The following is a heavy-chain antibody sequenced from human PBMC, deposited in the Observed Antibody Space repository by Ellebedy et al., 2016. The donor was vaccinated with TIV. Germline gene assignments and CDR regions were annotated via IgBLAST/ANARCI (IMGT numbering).Heavy chain of an antibody. D-gene: IGHD6-13*01. CDR1: GYIFTGHY. V-gene: IGHV1-46*01. CDR3: ATTEYSRTWSFDY. Sequence: AASVKVSCKASGYIFTGHYVYWVRRAPGRGLEWMGIINPTSGSTMYAQKFRGRVTVTSDTFTNTVYMELSSLTSEDTAVYFCATTEYSRTWSFDYWGQGTLVTVSS. J-gene: IGHJ4*02. CDR2: INPTSGST.